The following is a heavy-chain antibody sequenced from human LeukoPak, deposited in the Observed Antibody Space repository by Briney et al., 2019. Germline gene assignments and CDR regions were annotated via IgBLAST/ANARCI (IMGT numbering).Heavy chain of an antibody. V-gene: IGHV1-18*01. CDR3: ARESGTIFGVGYWPDY. J-gene: IGHJ4*02. D-gene: IGHD3-3*01. Sequence: ASVKVSCKTSGYTFTTYGISWVRQAPGQGLEWMGWISTYNGNTNYAQKLQGRVSLTTDTSTTTAYMELRSLRADDTAFYYCARESGTIFGVGYWPDYWGQGTLVTVSS. CDR1: GYTFTTYG. CDR2: ISTYNGNT.